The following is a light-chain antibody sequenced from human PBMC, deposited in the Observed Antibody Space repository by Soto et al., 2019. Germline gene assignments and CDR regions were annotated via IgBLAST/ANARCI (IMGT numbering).Light chain of an antibody. V-gene: IGLV2-14*01. J-gene: IGLJ1*01. CDR2: EVN. CDR3: FSFTTTSTHV. Sequence: QCSMAQAASLSGSRGRSVTISCTGTISDIGAYDYVSWFQQHPGKAPKLMISEVNNRPSGVSNRFSGSKSGNTAYLTISGLQVEDEAEYFRFSFTTTSTHVFGTGTKVTVL. CDR1: ISDIGAYDY.